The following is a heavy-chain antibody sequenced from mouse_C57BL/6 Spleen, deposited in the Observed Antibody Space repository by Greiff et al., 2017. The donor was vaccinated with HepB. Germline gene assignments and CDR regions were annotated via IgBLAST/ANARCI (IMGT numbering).Heavy chain of an antibody. CDR2: IYPGDGDT. Sequence: VQLQQSGPELVKPGASVKISCKASGYAFSSSWMNWVKQRPGKGLEWIGRIYPGDGDTNYNGKFKGKATLTADKSSSTAYMQLSSLTSEDSAVYFCARGGIYDGYYGRDAMDYWGQGTSVTVSS. CDR3: ARGGIYDGYYGRDAMDY. D-gene: IGHD2-3*01. V-gene: IGHV1-82*01. CDR1: GYAFSSSW. J-gene: IGHJ4*01.